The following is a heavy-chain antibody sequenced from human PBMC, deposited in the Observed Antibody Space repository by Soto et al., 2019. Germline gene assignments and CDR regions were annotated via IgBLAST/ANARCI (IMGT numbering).Heavy chain of an antibody. CDR2: IKQEGIDR. V-gene: IGHV3-7*01. Sequence: EVQLVESGGGLVRPGGSLRLSCAASGFTFRYYWMSWVRQAPGKGLEWVANIKQEGIDRYYVDSVRGRFTISRDNAKNSLYLQMNSLRVEDTAMYDCVRVYSGSEGDAFDLWGQGTMLTVSS. J-gene: IGHJ3*01. CDR1: GFTFRYYW. D-gene: IGHD5-12*01. CDR3: VRVYSGSEGDAFDL.